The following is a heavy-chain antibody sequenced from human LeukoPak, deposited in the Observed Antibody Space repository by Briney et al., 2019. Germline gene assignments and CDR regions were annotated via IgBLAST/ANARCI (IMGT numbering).Heavy chain of an antibody. CDR1: GFTFSSYG. CDR2: IRYDGSNK. V-gene: IGHV3-30*02. J-gene: IGHJ6*03. D-gene: IGHD3-10*01. Sequence: GGSLRLSCAASGFTFSSYGMHWVRQAPGKGLEWVAFIRYDGSNKYYADSVKGRFTISRDNSKNTLYLQMNSLRAEDTAVYYCAKDPPLWFGEFYYMDVWGKGTTVTISS. CDR3: AKDPPLWFGEFYYMDV.